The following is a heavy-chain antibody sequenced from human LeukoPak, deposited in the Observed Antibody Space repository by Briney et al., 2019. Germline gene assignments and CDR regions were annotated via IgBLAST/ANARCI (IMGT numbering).Heavy chain of an antibody. D-gene: IGHD2-2*01. Sequence: ASVKVSCKASGGTFSSYAISWVRQAPGRGLEWMGGIIPIFGTANYAQKFQGRVTITADESTSTAYMELSSLRSEDTAVYYCARDCSSTSCQMGDSGYDLYYYYGMDVWGKGTTVTVSS. CDR1: GGTFSSYA. CDR2: IIPIFGTA. V-gene: IGHV1-69*13. CDR3: ARDCSSTSCQMGDSGYDLYYYYGMDV. J-gene: IGHJ6*04.